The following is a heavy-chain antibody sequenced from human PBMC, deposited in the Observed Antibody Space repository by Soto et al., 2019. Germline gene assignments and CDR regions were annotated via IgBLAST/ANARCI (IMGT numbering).Heavy chain of an antibody. J-gene: IGHJ4*02. CDR2: INAGNGNT. Sequence: QVQLVQSGAEVKKPGASVKVSCKASGYTFTSYAMHWVRQAPRQRLEWLGWINAGNGNTKYSQKFQGRVTITMDTAASTAYMELSSLRSEDTAVYYCARDVGATGDWGQGPLVTVSS. D-gene: IGHD1-26*01. V-gene: IGHV1-3*01. CDR3: ARDVGATGD. CDR1: GYTFTSYA.